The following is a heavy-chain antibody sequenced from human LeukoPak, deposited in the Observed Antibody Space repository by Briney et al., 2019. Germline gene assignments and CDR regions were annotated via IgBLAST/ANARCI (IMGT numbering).Heavy chain of an antibody. Sequence: PGGSLRLSCAASGFTFSSYVMHWVRQAPGKGLEWVAIISYDGSNEYYADSVKGRFTISRDNSKNTLYLQMNSLRAADTAVCYCAKQFLWFGELSHFDYWGQGTLVTVSS. J-gene: IGHJ4*02. V-gene: IGHV3-30*04. CDR1: GFTFSSYV. CDR2: ISYDGSNE. D-gene: IGHD3-10*01. CDR3: AKQFLWFGELSHFDY.